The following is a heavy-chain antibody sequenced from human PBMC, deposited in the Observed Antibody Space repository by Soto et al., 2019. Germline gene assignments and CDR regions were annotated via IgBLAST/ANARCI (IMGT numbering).Heavy chain of an antibody. V-gene: IGHV3-11*06. D-gene: IGHD5-12*01. CDR3: ARRGYIVTTVVDY. J-gene: IGHJ4*02. CDR1: GFTFSDFY. CDR2: ISTSGNYA. Sequence: QVQLVESGGGLVKPGGSLRLSCAASGFTFSDFYLSWIRQAPGKGLEWVSSISTSGNYANYADSVKGRFTISRDNAKNSVYLQMNNLRAEDTAVYYCARRGYIVTTVVDYWGQGTLVTVSS.